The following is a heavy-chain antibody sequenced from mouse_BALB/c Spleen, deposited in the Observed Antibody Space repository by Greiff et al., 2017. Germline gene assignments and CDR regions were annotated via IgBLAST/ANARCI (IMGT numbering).Heavy chain of an antibody. CDR2: INSNGGST. Sequence: EVQRVESGGGLVKLGGSLKLSCAASGFTFSSYYMSWVRQTPEKRLELVAAINSNGGSTYYPDSVKGRFTISRDNAKNTLYLQMSSLKSEDTAMYYCAREPELGRGYFDVWGAGTTVTVSS. J-gene: IGHJ1*01. V-gene: IGHV5-6-3*01. D-gene: IGHD4-1*01. CDR3: AREPELGRGYFDV. CDR1: GFTFSSYY.